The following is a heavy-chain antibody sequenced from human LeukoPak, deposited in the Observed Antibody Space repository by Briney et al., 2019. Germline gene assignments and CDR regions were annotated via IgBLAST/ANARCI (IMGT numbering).Heavy chain of an antibody. CDR3: AKGSMFSMAAFDY. CDR1: GFTFNNYA. CDR2: ISGSSGST. J-gene: IGHJ4*02. D-gene: IGHD3-10*02. V-gene: IGHV3-23*01. Sequence: GGSLRLSCAASGFTFNNYAMSWVRQAPGKGLEWVSTISGSSGSTYYAGSVKGRFTISRNNSKNTLSLQMNSLRAEDTAVYFCAKGSMFSMAAFDYWGQGALVTVSS.